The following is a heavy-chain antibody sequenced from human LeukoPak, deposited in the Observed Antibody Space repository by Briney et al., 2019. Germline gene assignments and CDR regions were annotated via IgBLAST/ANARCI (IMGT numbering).Heavy chain of an antibody. J-gene: IGHJ5*02. D-gene: IGHD2-2*01. CDR1: GGSISSYY. Sequence: SETLSLTCTVSGGSISSYYWSWIRQPAGKGLEWIGRIYTSGSTNYNPSLKSRVTMSVDTSKNQFSLKLSSVTAADTAVYYCARDRTRYCSSTSCTKNTNNWFDPWGQGTLVTVSS. CDR2: IYTSGST. V-gene: IGHV4-4*07. CDR3: ARDRTRYCSSTSCTKNTNNWFDP.